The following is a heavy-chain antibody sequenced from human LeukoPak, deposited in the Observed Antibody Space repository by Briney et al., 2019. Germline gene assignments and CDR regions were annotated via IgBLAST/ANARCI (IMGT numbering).Heavy chain of an antibody. V-gene: IGHV1-46*03. CDR2: INPSGGST. CDR1: GYTFTSYY. Sequence: ASVKVSCKASGYTFTSYYMRWVRQAPGQGLEWMGIINPSGGSTSYAQNFQGRVTMTRDTSTSTVYMELSSLRSEDTAVYYCARDSGYSSGWPKYYFDYWGQGTLVTVSS. D-gene: IGHD6-19*01. CDR3: ARDSGYSSGWPKYYFDY. J-gene: IGHJ4*02.